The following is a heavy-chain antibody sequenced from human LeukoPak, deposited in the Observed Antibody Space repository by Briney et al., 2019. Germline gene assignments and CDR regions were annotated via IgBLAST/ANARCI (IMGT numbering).Heavy chain of an antibody. Sequence: PGGALRLSCAASGFTFSKYWMSWVRQPPGKGLGWIGEMYRSGTAHYNPSLKSRVTIVIDNSKNQLSLELTSVTAADTAVYFCARLKDFAGKEYYFFDLWGRGALVTVSS. CDR3: ARLKDFAGKEYYFFDL. D-gene: IGHD4-23*01. V-gene: IGHV4-4*01. J-gene: IGHJ2*01. CDR2: MYRSGTA. CDR1: GFTFSKYW.